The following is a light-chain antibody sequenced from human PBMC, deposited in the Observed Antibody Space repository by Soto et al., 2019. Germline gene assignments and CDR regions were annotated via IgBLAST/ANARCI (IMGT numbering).Light chain of an antibody. V-gene: IGLV2-18*02. J-gene: IGLJ2*01. CDR1: SSDVGSYNR. CDR2: EVI. Sequence: QSALTQPPSVSGSPGQSVTISCTGTSSDVGSYNRVSWYQQPPGTAPKLMIYEVINRPSGVPDRFSGSKSGNTASLTISGLQAEDEADYYCSSYTSSSIVFGGGTKVTVL. CDR3: SSYTSSSIV.